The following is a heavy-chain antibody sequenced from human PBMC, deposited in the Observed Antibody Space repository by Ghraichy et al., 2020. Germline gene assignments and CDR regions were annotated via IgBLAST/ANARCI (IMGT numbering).Heavy chain of an antibody. V-gene: IGHV3-23*01. D-gene: IGHD2-15*01. J-gene: IGHJ4*02. CDR2: ISGSGANT. CDR3: AKDRALGGGSCFDY. Sequence: GGSLRLSCAASGFTFSSYAMSWVRQAPGKGLGWVSAISGSGANTYYAVSVNGRFTISRDNSKNTLYLQMNSLRAEDTAVYYCAKDRALGGGSCFDYWGQGALVTVSS. CDR1: GFTFSSYA.